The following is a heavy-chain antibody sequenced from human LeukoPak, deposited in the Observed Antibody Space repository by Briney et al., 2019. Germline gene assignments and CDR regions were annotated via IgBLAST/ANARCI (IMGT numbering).Heavy chain of an antibody. CDR1: GFTFSSYE. Sequence: GGSLRLSCAASGFTFSSYEMNWVGQAPGKGREGVSYISSSGSTIYYADSVKGGLTISRDNAKTSLYLQMNSLRAEDTAVYYCARDRGYYDSSGYYFGYYYYGMDVWGQGTTVTVS. V-gene: IGHV3-48*03. CDR2: ISSSGSTI. CDR3: ARDRGYYDSSGYYFGYYYYGMDV. J-gene: IGHJ6*02. D-gene: IGHD3-22*01.